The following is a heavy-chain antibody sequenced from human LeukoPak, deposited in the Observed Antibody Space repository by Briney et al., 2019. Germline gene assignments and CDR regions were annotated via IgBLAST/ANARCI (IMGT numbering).Heavy chain of an antibody. CDR2: IWYDGTNK. J-gene: IGHJ4*02. CDR1: GFTFNNYG. V-gene: IGHV3-30*02. Sequence: GGSLRLSCAASGFTFNNYGMHWVRQAPGKGLEWVAFIWYDGTNKYYADSVKGRFTISRDNSKNTLYLQMNSLRAEDTAVYYCAKDPGDGYNFDYRGQGTLVTVSS. CDR3: AKDPGDGYNFDY. D-gene: IGHD1-1*01.